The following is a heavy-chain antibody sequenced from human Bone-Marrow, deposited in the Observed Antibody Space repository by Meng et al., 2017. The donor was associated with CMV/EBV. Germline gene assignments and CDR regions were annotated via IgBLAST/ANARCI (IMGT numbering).Heavy chain of an antibody. CDR3: AKDGNTFDYYYGMDV. V-gene: IGHV3-11*01. Sequence: GESLKISCAASGFIFSDYYMSWIRQVPGKGLEWIAYISSSSATIYYADSVKGRFTISRDNAKNSVYLQMNSLRADDTAVYYCAKDGNTFDYYYGMDVWGQGTTVTVSS. D-gene: IGHD3-16*01. CDR2: ISSSSATI. J-gene: IGHJ6*01. CDR1: GFIFSDYY.